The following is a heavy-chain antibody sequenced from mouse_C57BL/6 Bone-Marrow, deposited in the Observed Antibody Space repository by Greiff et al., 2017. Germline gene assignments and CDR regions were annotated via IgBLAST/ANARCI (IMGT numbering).Heavy chain of an antibody. CDR3: ARSYPAWFAY. CDR1: GFTFSDYG. CDR2: ISSGSSTI. J-gene: IGHJ3*01. Sequence: EVHLVESGGGLVKPGGSLKLSCAASGFTFSDYGMHWVRQAPEKGLEWVAYISSGSSTIYYADTVKGRFTISRDNAKNTLFLQMTSLRSEDTAMYYCARSYPAWFAYWGQGTLVTVSA. V-gene: IGHV5-17*01.